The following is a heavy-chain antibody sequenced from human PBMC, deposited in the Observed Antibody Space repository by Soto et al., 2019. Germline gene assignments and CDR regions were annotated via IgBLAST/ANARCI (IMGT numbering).Heavy chain of an antibody. J-gene: IGHJ6*02. CDR2: INHSGST. Sequence: QVQLQQWGAGLLKPSETLSLTCAVYGGSFSGYYWSWIRQPPGKGLEWIGEINHSGSTNYNPSLKSRVTISVDTSKNQFSLKLSSVTAADTAVYYCASRYDILTDHAPDVWGQGTTVTGSS. V-gene: IGHV4-34*01. D-gene: IGHD3-9*01. CDR3: ASRYDILTDHAPDV. CDR1: GGSFSGYY.